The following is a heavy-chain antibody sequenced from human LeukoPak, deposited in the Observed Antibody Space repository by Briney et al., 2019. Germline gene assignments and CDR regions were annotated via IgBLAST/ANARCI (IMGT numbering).Heavy chain of an antibody. Sequence: GRSLRLSCAASGFTFSSYAMHWVRQAPGKGLVWVSRINIDESSTSYADSVKGRFTISRDNAKNSLYLQMNSLRAEDTAVYYCAIGGRDVLLWFGELSRGGWGQGTLVTVSS. CDR3: AIGGRDVLLWFGELSRGG. J-gene: IGHJ4*02. CDR2: INIDESST. D-gene: IGHD3-10*01. CDR1: GFTFSSYA. V-gene: IGHV3-74*01.